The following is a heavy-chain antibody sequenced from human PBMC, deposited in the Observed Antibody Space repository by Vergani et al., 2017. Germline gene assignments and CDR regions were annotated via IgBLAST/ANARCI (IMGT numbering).Heavy chain of an antibody. CDR1: GYTFTGYF. Sequence: QVQLVQSGAGVKKPGASVEVFCKASGYTFTGYFIHWVRQAPGQGLEWLGWINPNSGGSNYAQKFQGRVTMARDTSISTAYMGLSSLIIDDTAVYYCARXFGWLRLSNWFDPWGQGSLVTVSS. CDR3: ARXFGWLRLSNWFDP. V-gene: IGHV1-2*02. J-gene: IGHJ5*02. D-gene: IGHD5-12*01. CDR2: INPNSGGS.